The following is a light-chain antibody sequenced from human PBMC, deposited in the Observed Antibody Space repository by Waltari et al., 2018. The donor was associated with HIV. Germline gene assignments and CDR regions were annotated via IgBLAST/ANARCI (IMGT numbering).Light chain of an antibody. Sequence: SYELTQSPSVSVSPGQTARITCSGDGLPKQYAYWYQQKPGQAPVFVIYKDSDRPSGIPERFSGSSSGTKVTLTISGVQAEDEAVYFCSPYTSNSVFFGGGTRLTVL. J-gene: IGLJ2*01. CDR1: GLPKQY. CDR2: KDS. CDR3: SPYTSNSVF. V-gene: IGLV3-25*03.